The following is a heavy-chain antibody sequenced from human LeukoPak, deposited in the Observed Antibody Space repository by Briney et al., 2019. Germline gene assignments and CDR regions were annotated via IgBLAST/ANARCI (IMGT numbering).Heavy chain of an antibody. V-gene: IGHV3-30*18. CDR1: GFTFSSYG. Sequence: GGSLRLSCAASGFTFSSYGMHWVRQAPGKGLEWVAVISYDGSNKYYADSVKGRFTISRDNSKNTLYLQMNSLRAGDTAVYYCAKGSNYYDSSGYYRWGQGTLVAVSS. J-gene: IGHJ4*02. CDR3: AKGSNYYDSSGYYR. CDR2: ISYDGSNK. D-gene: IGHD3-22*01.